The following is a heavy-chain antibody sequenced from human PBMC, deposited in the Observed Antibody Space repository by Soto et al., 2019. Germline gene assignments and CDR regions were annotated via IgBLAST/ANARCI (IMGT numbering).Heavy chain of an antibody. V-gene: IGHV1-69*13. J-gene: IGHJ4*02. D-gene: IGHD3-22*01. CDR2: IIPIFGTA. Sequence: GASVKVSCKACGCTFSSYAISWVRQAPGQGLEWMGGIIPIFGTANYAQKFQGRVTITADESTSTAYMELSSLRSEDTAAYYCARDHDSSGLFPAAYFDYWGQGTLVTVSS. CDR1: GCTFSSYA. CDR3: ARDHDSSGLFPAAYFDY.